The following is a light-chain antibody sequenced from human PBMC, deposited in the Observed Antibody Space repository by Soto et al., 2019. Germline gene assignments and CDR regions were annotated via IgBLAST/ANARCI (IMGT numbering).Light chain of an antibody. CDR3: SSYTSSSPLYV. V-gene: IGLV2-14*01. CDR1: SSDVGGYNY. J-gene: IGLJ1*01. CDR2: EVS. Sequence: QSALTQPASVSGSPGQSITISCTGTSSDVGGYNYVSWYKQHPGKAPKLMIYEVSNRPSGVSNRFSGSKSGNTASLTISGLQAEDEADYYCSSYTSSSPLYVFGTGTKVTVL.